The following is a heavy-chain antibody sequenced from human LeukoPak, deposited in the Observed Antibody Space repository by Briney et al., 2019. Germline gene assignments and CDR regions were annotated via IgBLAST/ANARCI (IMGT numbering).Heavy chain of an antibody. Sequence: ASVKVSCKVSGYTLTELSMHWVRQAPGKGLEWMGGFDPEDGETIYAQKFQGRVTMTEDTSADTAYMELSSLRSEDTAVYYCATCGSGYYYYMDVWGKGTTVTVSS. CDR1: GYTLTELS. V-gene: IGHV1-24*01. J-gene: IGHJ6*03. D-gene: IGHD3-22*01. CDR3: ATCGSGYYYYMDV. CDR2: FDPEDGET.